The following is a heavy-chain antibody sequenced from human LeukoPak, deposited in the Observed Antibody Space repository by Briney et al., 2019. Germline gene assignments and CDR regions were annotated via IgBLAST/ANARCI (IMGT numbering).Heavy chain of an antibody. CDR1: GFTFSSYS. CDR2: ISGSGGST. CDR3: AKNGRDGSGSYTYYYYYMDV. J-gene: IGHJ6*03. Sequence: PGGSLRLSCAASGFTFSSYSMNWVRQAPGKGLEWVSAISGSGGSTYYADSVKGRFTISRDNSKNTLYLQMNSLRAEDTAVYYCAKNGRDGSGSYTYYYYYMDVWGKGTTVTVSS. D-gene: IGHD3-10*01. V-gene: IGHV3-23*01.